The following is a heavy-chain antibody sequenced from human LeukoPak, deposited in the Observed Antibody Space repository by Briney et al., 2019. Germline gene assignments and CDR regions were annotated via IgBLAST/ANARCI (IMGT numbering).Heavy chain of an antibody. J-gene: IGHJ4*02. CDR1: GFAFSSYS. CDR2: ISSSSGYI. V-gene: IGHV3-21*01. D-gene: IGHD2-2*01. Sequence: GGSLRLSCAASGFAFSSYSMNWVRQAPGKGLEWVSSISSSSGYIFYADSVKGRFTISRDNAKDSLYLQMNSLRAEDTAVYYCARKTAYQLLSSADYWGQGTLVTVSS. CDR3: ARKTAYQLLSSADY.